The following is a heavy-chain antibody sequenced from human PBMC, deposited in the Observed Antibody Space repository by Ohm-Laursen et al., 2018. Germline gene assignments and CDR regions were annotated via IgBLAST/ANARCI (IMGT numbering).Heavy chain of an antibody. CDR2: IKQDGSEK. CDR3: AREIGGTTSH. Sequence: SLRLSCSASGFTFSDYWMSWVRQAPGKGLEWVANIKQDGSEKYYVDSVKGRFTISRDNAKNSLYLQMNSLRAEDTAVYYCAREIGGTTSHWGQGTLVTVSS. J-gene: IGHJ4*02. V-gene: IGHV3-7*01. CDR1: GFTFSDYW. D-gene: IGHD1-26*01.